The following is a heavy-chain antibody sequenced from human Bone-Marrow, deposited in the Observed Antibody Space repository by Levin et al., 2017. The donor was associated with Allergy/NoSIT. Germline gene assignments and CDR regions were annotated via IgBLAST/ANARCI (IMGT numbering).Heavy chain of an antibody. CDR1: GFTFSNAW. D-gene: IGHD5-24*01. J-gene: IGHJ4*02. CDR2: IKSGGTT. Sequence: PGESLKISCAVSGFTFSNAWMSWVRQAPGKGLEWVARIKSGGTTEYAAPVKGRFTISRDDSKNTLHLQMDSLKTEDTAVYYCIADVPQFVPQVDYWGQGALVTVSS. CDR3: IADVPQFVPQVDY. V-gene: IGHV3-15*01.